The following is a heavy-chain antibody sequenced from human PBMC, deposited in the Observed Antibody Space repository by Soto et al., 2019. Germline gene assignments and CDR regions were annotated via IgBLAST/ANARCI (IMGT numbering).Heavy chain of an antibody. D-gene: IGHD6-19*01. V-gene: IGHV6-1*01. CDR3: ARDQKQWLVTYYYYYMAV. CDR1: GDSVSSNSAA. Sequence: SQTLSLTCAISGDSVSSNSAAWNWIRQSPSRGLEWLGRTYYRSKWYNDYAVSVKSRITINPETSKNQFSLQLNSVTPEDTAVYYCARDQKQWLVTYYYYYMAVWGQGTTVTVSS. J-gene: IGHJ6*03. CDR2: TYYRSKWYN.